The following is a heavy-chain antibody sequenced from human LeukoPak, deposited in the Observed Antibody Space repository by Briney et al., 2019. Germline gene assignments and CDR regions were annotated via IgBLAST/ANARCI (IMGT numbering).Heavy chain of an antibody. Sequence: GGSLRLSCRASGFTFSSYAMSWVRQAPGKGLEWVAGISGSGDRAYYTDSVKGRFTMSRDNSKSTLFLQMNSLRAEDTAVYYCAREAEGYWGQGTLVTVSS. J-gene: IGHJ4*02. CDR1: GFTFSSYA. V-gene: IGHV3-23*01. CDR3: AREAEGY. CDR2: ISGSGDRA.